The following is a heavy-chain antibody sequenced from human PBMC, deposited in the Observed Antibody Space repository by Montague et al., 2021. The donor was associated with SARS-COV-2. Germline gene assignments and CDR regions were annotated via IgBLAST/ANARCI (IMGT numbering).Heavy chain of an antibody. CDR2: ISHSGGT. CDR3: ARFAYRLLLIASYYGMDV. Sequence: SETRSLTCAVYGGSFSGYYWSWIRQPPGKGLEWIGEISHSGGTNYYPSLKSRVTISIDTSTNQFSLKLSSVTAADTAAYYCARFAYRLLLIASYYGMDVWGQGTTVTVSS. CDR1: GGSFSGYY. D-gene: IGHD2-2*01. V-gene: IGHV4-34*01. J-gene: IGHJ6*02.